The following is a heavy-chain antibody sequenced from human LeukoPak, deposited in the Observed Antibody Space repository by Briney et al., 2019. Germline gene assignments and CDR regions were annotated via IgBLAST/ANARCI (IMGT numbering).Heavy chain of an antibody. D-gene: IGHD7-27*01. V-gene: IGHV3-23*01. CDR2: ISGRGANT. Sequence: GGSLRLSCAAFGFTFTNYAINWVRQAPGRGLEWVSAISGRGANTYYADSVKGRFTISRDNSKNTLYLQMSTLRAEDTAVYYCAKATAPHLGYAFDIWGQGTMVIVFS. J-gene: IGHJ3*02. CDR1: GFTFTNYA. CDR3: AKATAPHLGYAFDI.